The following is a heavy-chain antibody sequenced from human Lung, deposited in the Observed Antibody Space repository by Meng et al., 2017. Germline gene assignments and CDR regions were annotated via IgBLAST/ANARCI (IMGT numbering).Heavy chain of an antibody. CDR3: ARGPTTMAHDFDY. D-gene: IGHD4-11*01. CDR2: INHSGST. Sequence: QVQLREWGAGLLRASETLSLTCVVSGGSFSDYSWSWIRQPPGKGLEWIGEINHSGSTNYNPSLESRATISVDTSQNNLSLKLSSVTAADSAVYYCARGPTTMAHDFDYWGQGTLVTVSS. J-gene: IGHJ4*02. V-gene: IGHV4-34*01. CDR1: GGSFSDYS.